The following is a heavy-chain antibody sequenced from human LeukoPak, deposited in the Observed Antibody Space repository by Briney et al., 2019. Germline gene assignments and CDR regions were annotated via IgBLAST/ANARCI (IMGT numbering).Heavy chain of an antibody. CDR1: GGSISSGGYS. D-gene: IGHD2-2*01. CDR3: ARARSYCSSTSCYREFDY. J-gene: IGHJ4*02. V-gene: IGHV4-30-2*01. CDR2: IYHSGST. Sequence: PSETLSLTCAVSGGSISSGGYSWSWIRQPPGKGLEWIGYIYHSGSTYYNPSLKGRVTISVDRSKNQFSLKLSSVTAADTAVYYCARARSYCSSTSCYREFDYWGQGTLVTVSS.